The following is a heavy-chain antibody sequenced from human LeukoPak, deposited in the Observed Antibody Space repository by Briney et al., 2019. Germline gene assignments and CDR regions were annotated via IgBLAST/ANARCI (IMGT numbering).Heavy chain of an antibody. CDR3: ARAATDMITFGGVIALYYFDY. V-gene: IGHV4-34*01. J-gene: IGHJ4*02. Sequence: SETLSLTCAVYGGSFSGYYWSWIRQPPGKGLEWIGEINHSGSTNYNPSLKSRVTISVDTSKNQFSLKLSSVTAADTAVYYCARAATDMITFGGVIALYYFDYWGQGTLVTVSS. CDR2: INHSGST. CDR1: GGSFSGYY. D-gene: IGHD3-16*02.